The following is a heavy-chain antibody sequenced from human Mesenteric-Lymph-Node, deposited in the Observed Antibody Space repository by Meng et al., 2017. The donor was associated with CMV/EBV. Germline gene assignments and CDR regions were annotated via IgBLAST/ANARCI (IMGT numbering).Heavy chain of an antibody. CDR3: ARDRRSYDFWSGYYSPFSP. Sequence: GESLKISCAASGFTFSGYSMNWVRQTPGKGLEWVSFISSTSNYIYYADSVKGRFIISRDNAKNSLYLQMTSLRDEDTAVYYCARDRRSYDFWSGYYSPFSPWGQGTLVTVS. V-gene: IGHV3-21*01. CDR1: GFTFSGYS. CDR2: ISSTSNYI. D-gene: IGHD3-3*01. J-gene: IGHJ5*02.